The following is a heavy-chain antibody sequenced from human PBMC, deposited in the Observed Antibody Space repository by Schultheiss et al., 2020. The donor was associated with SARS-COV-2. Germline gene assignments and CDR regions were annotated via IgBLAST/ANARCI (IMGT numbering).Heavy chain of an antibody. CDR2: IKSKTDGGTT. Sequence: GGSLRLSCAASGFTFSSYAMSWVRQAPGKGLEWVGRIKSKTDGGTTDYAAPVKGRFTISRDDSKSIAYLQMNSLKTEDTAVYYCTRGSGSYWVHDAFDIWGQGTMVTVSS. D-gene: IGHD1-26*01. V-gene: IGHV3-15*01. CDR1: GFTFSSYA. J-gene: IGHJ3*02. CDR3: TRGSGSYWVHDAFDI.